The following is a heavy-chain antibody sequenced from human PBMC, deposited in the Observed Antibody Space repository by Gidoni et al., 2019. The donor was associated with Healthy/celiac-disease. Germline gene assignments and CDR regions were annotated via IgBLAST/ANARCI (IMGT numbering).Heavy chain of an antibody. V-gene: IGHV4-59*08. Sequence: QVQLQESGPGLVKPSETLSLTCTVSGGSIRSYYWSWIRQPPGKGLEWIGYIYYSGSTNYNPSLKSRVTISVDTSKNQFSLKLSSVTAADTAVYYCARLDSSSDYYYYYGMDVWGQGTTVTVSS. J-gene: IGHJ6*02. D-gene: IGHD3-22*01. CDR2: IYYSGST. CDR1: GGSIRSYY. CDR3: ARLDSSSDYYYYYGMDV.